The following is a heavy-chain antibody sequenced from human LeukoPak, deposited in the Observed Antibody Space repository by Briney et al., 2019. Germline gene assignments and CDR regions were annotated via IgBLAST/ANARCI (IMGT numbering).Heavy chain of an antibody. CDR3: ITLRRGY. V-gene: IGHV3-15*04. D-gene: IGHD5-12*01. J-gene: IGHJ4*02. CDR1: GFTFSDAW. CDR2: IESKTDGGAR. Sequence: GGSLKLSCAASGFTFSDAWMSWVRQAPGKGLEWVGRIESKTDGGARDYAAPVKGRFTISRDDSRNMLSLQMNSLKTEDTAVYYCITLRRGYWGQGTLVTVSS.